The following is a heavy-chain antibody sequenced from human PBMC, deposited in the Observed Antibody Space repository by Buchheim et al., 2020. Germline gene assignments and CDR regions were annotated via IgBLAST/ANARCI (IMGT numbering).Heavy chain of an antibody. D-gene: IGHD3-3*01. CDR2: IYTSGST. J-gene: IGHJ6*02. CDR1: GGSISSGSYY. Sequence: QVQLQESGPGLVKPSQTLSLTCTVSGGSISSGSYYWSWIRQPAGKGLEWIGRIYTSGSTNYNPSLKSRVTISVATSKNHFSLKLSSVTAADTAVYYCARETRFLEWLPYYYYGMDVWGQGTT. CDR3: ARETRFLEWLPYYYYGMDV. V-gene: IGHV4-61*02.